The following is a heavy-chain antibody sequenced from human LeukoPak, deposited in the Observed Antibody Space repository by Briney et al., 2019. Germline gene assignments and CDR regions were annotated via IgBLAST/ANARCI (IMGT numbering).Heavy chain of an antibody. V-gene: IGHV3-30-3*01. CDR1: GFTFSSYA. Sequence: GGSLRLSCAASGFTFSSYAMHWVRQAPGKGLEWVAVISYDGSNKYYADSVKGRFTISRDSSKNTLYLQMNSSRAEDTAVYYCASPPRYCSSTSCPYFWWGQGTMVTVSS. CDR3: ASPPRYCSSTSCPYFW. J-gene: IGHJ3*01. D-gene: IGHD2-2*01. CDR2: ISYDGSNK.